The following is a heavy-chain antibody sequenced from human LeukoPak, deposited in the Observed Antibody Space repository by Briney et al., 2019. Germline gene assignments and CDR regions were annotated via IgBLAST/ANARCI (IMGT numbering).Heavy chain of an antibody. Sequence: EGSLRLSCAASGFTFSSYAMSWVRQAPGKGLEWVSAISGSGGSTYYADSVKGRFTISRDNSKNTLYLQMNSLRAEDTTVYYCARDHATQGYFDYWGQGTLVTVSS. V-gene: IGHV3-23*01. CDR3: ARDHATQGYFDY. CDR1: GFTFSSYA. CDR2: ISGSGGST. J-gene: IGHJ4*02.